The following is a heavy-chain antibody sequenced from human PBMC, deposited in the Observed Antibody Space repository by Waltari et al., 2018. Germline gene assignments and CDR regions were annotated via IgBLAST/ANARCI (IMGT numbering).Heavy chain of an antibody. Sequence: QVQLQESGPGLVKPSEPLSLTCTVSGGSISSYYWSLIRQTPGKGLEWIGYIYYSGSTNYNPSLKSRVTISVDTSKTQFSLKLSSVTAADTAVYYCARVEWELLHWYFDLWGRGTLVTVSS. J-gene: IGHJ2*01. V-gene: IGHV4-59*01. D-gene: IGHD1-26*01. CDR1: GGSISSYY. CDR2: IYYSGST. CDR3: ARVEWELLHWYFDL.